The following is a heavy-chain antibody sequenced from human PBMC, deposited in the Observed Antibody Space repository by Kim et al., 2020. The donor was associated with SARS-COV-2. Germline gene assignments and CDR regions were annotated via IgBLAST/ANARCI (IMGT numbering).Heavy chain of an antibody. Sequence: SETLSLTCTVSGGSISSGAYYWTWIRQYPGKGLEWIGYIHNSGSTYYNPSLNSRVTISVDTSRNQFSLTLSSATAADTAVYYCARDQYTTSFHYYGIDVWGQGTTVTVSS. CDR1: GGSISSGAYY. D-gene: IGHD6-6*01. V-gene: IGHV4-31*03. CDR2: IHNSGST. J-gene: IGHJ6*02. CDR3: ARDQYTTSFHYYGIDV.